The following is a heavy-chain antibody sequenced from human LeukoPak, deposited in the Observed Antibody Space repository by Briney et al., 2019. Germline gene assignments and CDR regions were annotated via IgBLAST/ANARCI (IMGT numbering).Heavy chain of an antibody. J-gene: IGHJ5*02. Sequence: SVKVSCKASGGTFSSYTISWVRQAPGQGLEWMGRTIPILGIANYAQKFQGRVTITADKSTSTAYMELSSLRSEDTAVYYCAREYCSSTSCYRDNWFDPWGQGTLVTVSS. CDR1: GGTFSSYT. V-gene: IGHV1-69*04. CDR2: TIPILGIA. D-gene: IGHD2-2*01. CDR3: AREYCSSTSCYRDNWFDP.